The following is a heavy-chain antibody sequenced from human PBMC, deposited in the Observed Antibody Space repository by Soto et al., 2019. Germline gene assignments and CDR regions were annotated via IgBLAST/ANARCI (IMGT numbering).Heavy chain of an antibody. D-gene: IGHD3-10*01. CDR2: INHSGST. J-gene: IGHJ4*02. Sequence: QVQLQQWGAGLLKPSETLSLTCAVYGGSFSGYYWSWIRQPPGKGLEWIGEINHSGSTNYNPSLKRRVPISVDTSKNQFSLKLSSVTAADTAVYYCARGGGLWFGVQPLDYWGQGTLVTVSS. V-gene: IGHV4-34*01. CDR3: ARGGGLWFGVQPLDY. CDR1: GGSFSGYY.